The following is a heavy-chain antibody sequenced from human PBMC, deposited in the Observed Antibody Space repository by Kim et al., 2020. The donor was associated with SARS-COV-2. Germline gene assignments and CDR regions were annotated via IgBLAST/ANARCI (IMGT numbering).Heavy chain of an antibody. D-gene: IGHD2-2*01. CDR2: FDPEDGET. CDR3: TTFGPIVVVPAAEGATQTDY. V-gene: IGHV1-24*01. J-gene: IGHJ4*02. CDR1: GYTLTELS. Sequence: ASVKVSCKVSGYTLTELSMHWVRQAPGKGLEWMGGFDPEDGETIYAQKFQGRVTMTEDTSTDTAYMELSSLRSEDTAVYYCTTFGPIVVVPAAEGATQTDYWGQGTLVTVSS.